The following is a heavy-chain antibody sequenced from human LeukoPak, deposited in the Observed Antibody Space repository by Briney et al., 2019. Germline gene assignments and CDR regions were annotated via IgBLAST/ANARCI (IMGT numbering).Heavy chain of an antibody. CDR2: INWNGGST. CDR3: AGGDRNGWYFDY. D-gene: IGHD6-19*01. V-gene: IGHV3-20*04. CDR1: GFRFDDHG. Sequence: GGSLRLSCAASGFRFDDHGMSWVRQAPGKGLEWVSGINWNGGSTGYGDSVKGRFTISRDNAKNSLYLHMNSLRAEDTALYYCAGGDRNGWYFDYWGQGILVTVSS. J-gene: IGHJ4*02.